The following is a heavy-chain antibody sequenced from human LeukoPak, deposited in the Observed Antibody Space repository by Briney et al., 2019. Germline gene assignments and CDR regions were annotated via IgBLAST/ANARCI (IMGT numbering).Heavy chain of an antibody. CDR2: IVASGGGT. V-gene: IGHV3-23*01. CDR3: ARVYCNGCTCRYNFDF. J-gene: IGHJ4*02. CDR1: GFTFSTFA. D-gene: IGHD2-15*01. Sequence: GGSLRLSCAASGFTFSTFAMSWVRQAPGKGLEWVSGIVASGGGTNYADSVKGRLTISRDNSKNTLYLQMNSLRAEDTAVYFCARVYCNGCTCRYNFDFWGQGTLVTVSS.